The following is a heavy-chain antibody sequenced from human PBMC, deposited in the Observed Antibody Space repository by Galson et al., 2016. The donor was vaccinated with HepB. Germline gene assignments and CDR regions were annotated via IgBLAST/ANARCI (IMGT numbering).Heavy chain of an antibody. CDR1: GFIFNHFA. V-gene: IGHV3-30*03. CDR3: ARDQNYSGADFYFAMDV. Sequence: SLRLSCAASGFIFNHFAVHWVRQAPGQGLEWVAVLSYDASKKNYPHPVQGRFTVSRDDSTTTLYLQMNTLRPEDTGVYYCARDQNYSGADFYFAMDVWGKGATVTVSS. D-gene: IGHD4-11*01. CDR2: LSYDASKK. J-gene: IGHJ6*04.